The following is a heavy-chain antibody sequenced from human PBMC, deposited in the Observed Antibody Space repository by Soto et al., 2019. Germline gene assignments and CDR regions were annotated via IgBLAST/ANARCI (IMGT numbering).Heavy chain of an antibody. CDR1: GYTFTSYG. V-gene: IGHV1-18*01. CDR2: INIYNGNT. Sequence: QVQLVQSGAEVKKPGASVKVSCKASGYTFTSYGISWVRQAPGQGPEWMGWINIYNGNTNYAQKIQGRVTMTTDTATSTAYMELRSLRSDDTAVYYCARDLTYVGPLDIWGQGTMVTVSS. J-gene: IGHJ3*02. CDR3: ARDLTYVGPLDI. D-gene: IGHD7-27*01.